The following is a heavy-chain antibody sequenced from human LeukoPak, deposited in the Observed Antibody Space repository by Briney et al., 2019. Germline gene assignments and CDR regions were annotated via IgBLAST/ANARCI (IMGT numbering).Heavy chain of an antibody. CDR3: ARGKLVVTPGG. CDR1: GFTFSSYE. CDR2: ITSSSIM. D-gene: IGHD4-23*01. Sequence: GGSLRLSCAASGFTFSSYEMNWVRQAPGKGLGWISSITSSSIMYYADSVKGRFTISRDNAKNSLYLQMNSQRAEDTAFYYCARGKLVVTPGGWGQGTLVTVSS. V-gene: IGHV3-48*03. J-gene: IGHJ4*02.